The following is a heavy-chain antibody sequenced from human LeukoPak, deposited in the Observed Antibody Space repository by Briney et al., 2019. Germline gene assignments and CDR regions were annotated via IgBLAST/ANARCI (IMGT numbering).Heavy chain of an antibody. J-gene: IGHJ4*02. Sequence: SETLSLTCTVSDGSISSNSYYWGWIRQPPGEGLEWIGTINYSGNTYYNPSLKSRVTISVDTSKNQFSLKLSSVTAADTAVYYCARTLLWFGEPLYYFDYWGQGTLVTVSS. CDR2: INYSGNT. V-gene: IGHV4-39*07. D-gene: IGHD3-10*01. CDR1: DGSISSNSYY. CDR3: ARTLLWFGEPLYYFDY.